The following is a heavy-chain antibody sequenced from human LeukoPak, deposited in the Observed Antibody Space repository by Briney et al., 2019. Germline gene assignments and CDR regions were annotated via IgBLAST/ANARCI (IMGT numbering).Heavy chain of an antibody. CDR2: ISAYKGNT. CDR3: ARDHGGKVDRYFDL. J-gene: IGHJ2*01. D-gene: IGHD4-23*01. V-gene: IGHV1-18*01. Sequence: ASVKVSCKASGYPFASYGISWVRQAPGQGLEWMGWISAYKGNTNYAQKFQGRVTMTTDTSTSTAYMELRSLRSDDTAVYYCARDHGGKVDRYFDLWGSGTLVTVSS. CDR1: GYPFASYG.